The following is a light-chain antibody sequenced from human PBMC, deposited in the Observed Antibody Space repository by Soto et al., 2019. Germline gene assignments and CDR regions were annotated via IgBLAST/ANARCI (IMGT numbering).Light chain of an antibody. CDR2: DVS. J-gene: IGLJ2*01. Sequence: QSALTQPASVSGSPGQSITLSCTGTSSDVGTYNSVSWYQQYPGNAPKLMIYDVSTRPSGVSNRFSGSKSGNTASVTISGLRAEDEAHYYCSSFTSSNTVVFGGGTKLTVL. V-gene: IGLV2-14*03. CDR1: SSDVGTYNS. CDR3: SSFTSSNTVV.